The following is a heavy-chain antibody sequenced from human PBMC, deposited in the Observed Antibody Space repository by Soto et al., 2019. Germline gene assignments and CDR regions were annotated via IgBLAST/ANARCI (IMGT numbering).Heavy chain of an antibody. Sequence: QITLNESGPTVVKPAESLTLTCTFSGFSLTTSGVGVGWIRQSPGKAPEWLALIYWDDDKHYSASLKSRLTITKDTSKNQVVPTMASVDPADTATYYCAHRILRTVFGLVTTTAIYFDFWGQGTPVVVSS. CDR1: GFSLTTSGVG. J-gene: IGHJ4*02. CDR2: IYWDDDK. CDR3: AHRILRTVFGLVTTTAIYFDF. V-gene: IGHV2-5*02. D-gene: IGHD3-3*01.